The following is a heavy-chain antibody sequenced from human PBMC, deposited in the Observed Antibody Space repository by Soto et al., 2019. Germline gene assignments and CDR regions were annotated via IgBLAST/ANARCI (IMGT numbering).Heavy chain of an antibody. J-gene: IGHJ3*02. CDR2: ISGSSTYI. Sequence: VQLVESGGGLVKPGGSLRLSCAASGFILSNYTMNWVRQAPGKGLEWVASISGSSTYIYYADSVKGRFAISRDNAKNSLYLQMNSLGVEDTAVYYCARDRCSGGSCYRTYAFDIWGQGTLVTVSS. CDR3: ARDRCSGGSCYRTYAFDI. D-gene: IGHD2-15*01. V-gene: IGHV3-21*06. CDR1: GFILSNYT.